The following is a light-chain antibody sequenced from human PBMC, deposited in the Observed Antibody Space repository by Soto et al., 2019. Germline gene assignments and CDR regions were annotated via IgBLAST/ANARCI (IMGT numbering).Light chain of an antibody. CDR3: QQYGNLPLT. CDR2: RVS. V-gene: IGKV3-20*01. J-gene: IGKJ4*01. CDR1: QTSTS. Sequence: EIVLTQSPDTLCSSSGQSASLSCRASQTSTSLAWYQRKPGQAPRLLIYRVSSRATGVPDRFSGSGSGTDYTLTISRLEPEDFAVYYCQQYGNLPLTFGGGTKVDIK.